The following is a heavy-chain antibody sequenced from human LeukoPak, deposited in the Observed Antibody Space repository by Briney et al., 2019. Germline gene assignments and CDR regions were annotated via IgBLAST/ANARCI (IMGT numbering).Heavy chain of an antibody. CDR2: ISKDGGST. CDR3: TSGIGTYDY. Sequence: GGSLRLSCAVSGLTLSEYWMHWVRQAAGKGLVWVAGISKDGGSTDYADFVKGRCTISRDNAKNMLYLQMNSLTVDDTAVYYCTSGIGTYDYWGLGAQVTVSS. J-gene: IGHJ4*02. D-gene: IGHD1-26*01. CDR1: GLTLSEYW. V-gene: IGHV3-74*01.